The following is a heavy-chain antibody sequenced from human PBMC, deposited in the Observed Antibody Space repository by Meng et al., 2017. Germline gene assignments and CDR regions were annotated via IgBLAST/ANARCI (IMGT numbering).Heavy chain of an antibody. V-gene: IGHV3-23*01. CDR1: GFTFSSYA. CDR3: ARDCPERWFGNFDY. Sequence: GESLKISCSAPGFTFSSYAMSWVRQAPGKGLEWVSEISDNGGSRNYADSVKGRFTISRDNSKNTLYLQMNSLRAEETAVYYCARDCPERWFGNFDYWGQGTLVTVSS. J-gene: IGHJ4*02. D-gene: IGHD3-10*01. CDR2: ISDNGGSR.